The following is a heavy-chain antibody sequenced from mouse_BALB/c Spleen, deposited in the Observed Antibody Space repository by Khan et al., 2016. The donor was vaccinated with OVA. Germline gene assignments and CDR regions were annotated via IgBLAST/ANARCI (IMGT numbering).Heavy chain of an antibody. J-gene: IGHJ3*01. V-gene: IGHV5-6*01. CDR2: VSTGGSYT. D-gene: IGHD1-1*01. Sequence: EVQLVESGGDLVKPGGSLKLSCAASGFTFSTYGMSWVRQAPDKRLEWVATVSTGGSYTYYPDSVKGRFTIPRDNAKNNLYLQMSGLRAEDTAMFYCTRLAYYYDSEGFAYWGQGTLVTVSA. CDR1: GFTFSTYG. CDR3: TRLAYYYDSEGFAY.